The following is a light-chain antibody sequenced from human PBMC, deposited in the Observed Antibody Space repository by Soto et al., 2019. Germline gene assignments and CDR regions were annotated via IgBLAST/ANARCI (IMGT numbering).Light chain of an antibody. CDR3: CSYTTSTTLV. V-gene: IGLV2-14*03. Sequence: QPVLTQAASVSGSPGQSITISCTGTSNDVGYYNYVSWYQQHPGKAPKLMIYDVTNRPSGVSNRFSGSKSGNTASLTISGLQADDEADYYCCSYTTSTTLVFGPGTKLTVL. CDR2: DVT. CDR1: SNDVGYYNY. J-gene: IGLJ1*01.